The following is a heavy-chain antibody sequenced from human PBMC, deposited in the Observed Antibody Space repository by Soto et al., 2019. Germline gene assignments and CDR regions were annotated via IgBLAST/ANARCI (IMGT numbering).Heavy chain of an antibody. CDR1: GSTFSSYT. CDR3: ARRRYFGVYCYNKFYYGMDV. Sequence: QVQLVQSGAEVRKPGSSVEVSCMASGSTFSSYTVNWVRQAPGQGLEWIGRIIPVLGVTHYARRFQGRVTIPADRSRKTAYRELTSVTSEDTAVYYCARRRYFGVYCYNKFYYGMDVWGQGTTVTVSS. V-gene: IGHV1-69*02. D-gene: IGHD2-21*02. CDR2: IIPVLGVT. J-gene: IGHJ6*02.